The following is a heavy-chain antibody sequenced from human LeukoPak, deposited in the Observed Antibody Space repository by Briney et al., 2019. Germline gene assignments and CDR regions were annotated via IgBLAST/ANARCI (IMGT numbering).Heavy chain of an antibody. D-gene: IGHD3-10*01. CDR1: GFAFSSFP. J-gene: IGHJ3*02. CDR2: INSDGSST. Sequence: GGSLRLSCAASGFAFSSFPMSWVRQAPGKGLVWVSRINSDGSSTSYADSVKGRFTISRDNAKNTLYLQMNSLRAEDTAVYYCARDLSKSLLWFGESPNDAFDIWGQGTMVTVSS. CDR3: ARDLSKSLLWFGESPNDAFDI. V-gene: IGHV3-74*01.